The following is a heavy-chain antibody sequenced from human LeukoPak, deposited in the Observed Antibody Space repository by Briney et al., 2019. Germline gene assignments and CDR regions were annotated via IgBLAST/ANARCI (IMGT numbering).Heavy chain of an antibody. V-gene: IGHV4-34*01. J-gene: IGHJ5*02. CDR3: ARGTYSSSCWFDP. D-gene: IGHD6-13*01. Sequence: GSLRLSCAASGFTFSSYGMHWVRQPPGKGLKWIGEINHSGSTNYNPSLKSRVTISVDTSKNQFSLKLSSVTAADTAVYYCARGTYSSSCWFDPWGQGTLVTVSS. CDR1: GFTFSSYG. CDR2: INHSGST.